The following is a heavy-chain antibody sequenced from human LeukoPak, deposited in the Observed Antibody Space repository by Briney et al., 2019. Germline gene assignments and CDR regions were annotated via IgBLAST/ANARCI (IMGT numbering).Heavy chain of an antibody. CDR3: ARGREIVVVPAASLNDF. D-gene: IGHD2-2*01. V-gene: IGHV4-39*07. CDR2: MHHSGTT. CDR1: GAPISTPTHY. J-gene: IGHJ4*02. Sequence: SETLSLTCSVSGAPISTPTHYWAWVRQIPGQGLEWIGEMHHSGTTYFHPSLRSRVSMSLDTSRSQFSLNLGSMTAADTAVYYCARGREIVVVPAASLNDFWGQGTLVTVSS.